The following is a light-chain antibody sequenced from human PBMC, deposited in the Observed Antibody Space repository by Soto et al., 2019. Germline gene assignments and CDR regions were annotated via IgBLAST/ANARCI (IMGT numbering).Light chain of an antibody. V-gene: IGKV4-1*01. CDR2: WAS. J-gene: IGKJ1*01. CDR1: QSVLYSSINKNY. Sequence: DIVMTQSPDSLAVSLGERATINCKSGQSVLYSSINKNYLAWYQQKPGQPPKLLIYWASTRESGVPDRFSGSGSGTDFTLTITSLQAEDVAVYYCQQYYSTPPTFGQGTKVEIK. CDR3: QQYYSTPPT.